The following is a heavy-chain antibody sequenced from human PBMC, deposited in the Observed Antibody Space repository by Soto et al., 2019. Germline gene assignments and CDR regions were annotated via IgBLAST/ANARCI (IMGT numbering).Heavy chain of an antibody. Sequence: ESGGGVVQPGRSLRLSCAASGFTFSTYGMHWVRQAPGKGLEWVAVISYDGRNKNYADSVKGRFTISRDNSKNILSLQMNSPRGEDTSVYYCAKETQYYDAWSTGIYYYGMDVWGQGTTVTVSS. D-gene: IGHD3-3*01. J-gene: IGHJ6*02. V-gene: IGHV3-30*18. CDR1: GFTFSTYG. CDR2: ISYDGRNK. CDR3: AKETQYYDAWSTGIYYYGMDV.